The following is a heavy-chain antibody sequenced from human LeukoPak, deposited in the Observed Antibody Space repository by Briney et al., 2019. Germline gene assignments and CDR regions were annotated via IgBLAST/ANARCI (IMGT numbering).Heavy chain of an antibody. Sequence: PGGSLRLSCAASGFTFSDSGMHWVRQASGKGLEWVGHIRSKADSYATLYGASVKGRFTITRDDSENTAYLQMNSLKTEDTAVYFCATFPSGSWSAYWGQGTLVTVSS. CDR3: ATFPSGSWSAY. J-gene: IGHJ4*02. V-gene: IGHV3-73*01. CDR1: GFTFSDSG. D-gene: IGHD1-26*01. CDR2: IRSKADSYAT.